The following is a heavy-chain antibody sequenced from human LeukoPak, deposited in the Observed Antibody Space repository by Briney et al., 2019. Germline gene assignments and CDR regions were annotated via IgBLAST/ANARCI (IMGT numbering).Heavy chain of an antibody. Sequence: ASVKVSCKASAYTLPSYDINWVRQATGQGLEWMGWMNPNSGNTGYAQKFQGRVTMTRNTSISTAYMELSSLRSEDTAVYYCARQSKLPNYSGRSAVDDAFDIWGQGTMVTVSS. CDR1: AYTLPSYD. V-gene: IGHV1-8*01. CDR2: MNPNSGNT. J-gene: IGHJ3*02. CDR3: ARQSKLPNYSGRSAVDDAFDI. D-gene: IGHD3-22*01.